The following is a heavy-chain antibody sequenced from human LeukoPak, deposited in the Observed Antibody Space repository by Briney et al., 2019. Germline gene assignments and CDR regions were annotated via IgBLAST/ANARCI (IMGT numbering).Heavy chain of an antibody. CDR3: ASPSGSYAAPFDY. Sequence: SETLSLTCSISGGSISINNFWWGWIRQSPGKAMEWVGSVYYSGSTYYNPSLTRRLTMSVDTSKNQFSLKLSSVTAADTAVYYCASPSGSYAAPFDYWGQGTLVTVSS. V-gene: IGHV4-39*07. CDR1: GGSISINNFW. J-gene: IGHJ4*02. D-gene: IGHD1-26*01. CDR2: VYYSGST.